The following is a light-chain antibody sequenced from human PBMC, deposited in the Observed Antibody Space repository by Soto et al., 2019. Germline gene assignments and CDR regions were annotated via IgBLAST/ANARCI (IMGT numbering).Light chain of an antibody. CDR2: DAS. J-gene: IGKJ5*01. CDR3: QQRRSWPPTIT. CDR1: QSVSTY. V-gene: IGKV3-11*01. Sequence: IVLTQSPATLSLSPGERATLSCMSSQSVSTYLAWYQQRPGQAPRLLIYDASYRATDIPPRFSGSGSGTDFTRTISSLEPEEFAVYYCQQRRSWPPTITLGQGTRLEIK.